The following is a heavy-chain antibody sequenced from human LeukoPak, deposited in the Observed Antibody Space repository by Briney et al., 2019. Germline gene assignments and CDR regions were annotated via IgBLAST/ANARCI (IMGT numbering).Heavy chain of an antibody. CDR3: AKDQGALVAGMGGGYFDY. V-gene: IGHV3-11*04. D-gene: IGHD6-19*01. CDR2: ISGGTTTI. Sequence: GGSLRLSCAASGFTFSDYYMTWIRQAPGKGLEWVSYISGGTTTIFYADSVKGRITISRDNAKNSLYLQMNSLRAEDTAVYYCAKDQGALVAGMGGGYFDYWGQGTLVTVSS. J-gene: IGHJ4*02. CDR1: GFTFSDYY.